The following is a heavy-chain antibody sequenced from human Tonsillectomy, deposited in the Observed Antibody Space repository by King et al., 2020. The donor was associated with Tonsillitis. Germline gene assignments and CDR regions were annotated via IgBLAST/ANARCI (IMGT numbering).Heavy chain of an antibody. D-gene: IGHD1-1*01. J-gene: IGHJ4*02. V-gene: IGHV3-15*01. CDR3: STEVGYNWHPWNS. CDR1: GFTFSDAW. CDR2: FKSKTAGGAT. Sequence: VQLVESGGGLVKPGGSLRLSCAASGFTFSDAWMYWVRQAPGKGLEWVGRFKSKTAGGATDYAAPVKDRFTISRDDSKNTLYLQMNSLKTEDTAVYYCSTEVGYNWHPWNSWGQGTLVTVSS.